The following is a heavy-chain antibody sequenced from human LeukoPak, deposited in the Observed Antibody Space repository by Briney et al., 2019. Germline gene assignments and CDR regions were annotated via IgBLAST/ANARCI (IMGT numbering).Heavy chain of an antibody. J-gene: IGHJ6*03. CDR2: IYYSGST. CDR1: GGSISSYY. Sequence: SETLSLTCTVSGGSISSYYWSWIRQPPGKGLEWIGYIYYSGSTNYNPSLKSRVTMSVDTSKNQFSLKLSSVTAADTAVYYCARVVVPAVNYYYYYMDVWGKGTTVAVSS. D-gene: IGHD2-2*01. CDR3: ARVVVPAVNYYYYYMDV. V-gene: IGHV4-59*01.